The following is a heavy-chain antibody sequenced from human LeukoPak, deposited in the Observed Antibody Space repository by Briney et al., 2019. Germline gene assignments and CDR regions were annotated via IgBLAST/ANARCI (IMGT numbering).Heavy chain of an antibody. CDR1: GFTFSSYA. CDR3: ARSGSSSWYYYYYYMDV. J-gene: IGHJ6*03. D-gene: IGHD6-13*01. CDR2: ISYDGSNK. Sequence: GGSLRLSCAASGFTFSSYAMHWVRQAPGKGLEWVAVISYDGSNKYYADSVKGRFTISRDNSKNTLYLQMNSLRAEDTAVYYCARSGSSSWYYYYYYMDVWGKGTMVTVSS. V-gene: IGHV3-30*01.